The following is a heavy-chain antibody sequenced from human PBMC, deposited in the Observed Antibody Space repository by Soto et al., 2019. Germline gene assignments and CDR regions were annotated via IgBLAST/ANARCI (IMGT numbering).Heavy chain of an antibody. CDR1: GFTFSSYA. V-gene: IGHV3-23*01. CDR2: ISGSGGST. Sequence: GGSLRLSCAASGFTFSSYAMSWVRQAPGKGLEWVSAISGSGGSTYYADSVKGRFTISRDNSKNTLYLQMNSLRAEDTAVYYCAKPYCTNGVCMWLRSIYFDYWGQGTLVTVSS. J-gene: IGHJ4*02. CDR3: AKPYCTNGVCMWLRSIYFDY. D-gene: IGHD2-8*01.